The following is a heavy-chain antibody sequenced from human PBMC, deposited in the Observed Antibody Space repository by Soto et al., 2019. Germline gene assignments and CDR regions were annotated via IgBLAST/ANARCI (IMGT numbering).Heavy chain of an antibody. CDR2: ISATGGGT. J-gene: IGHJ4*02. CDR1: GFKSSNYA. V-gene: IGHV3-23*01. CDR3: AKDRRGGGNSAFYFDF. D-gene: IGHD3-10*01. Sequence: GGSLRLSCAASGFKSSNYAMSWVRQAPGKGLEWVSLISATGGGTYYADSVKGRFTISRDNSHNTLYLQVHSLTAEDTAVYYCAKDRRGGGNSAFYFDFWGQGAQVTVSS.